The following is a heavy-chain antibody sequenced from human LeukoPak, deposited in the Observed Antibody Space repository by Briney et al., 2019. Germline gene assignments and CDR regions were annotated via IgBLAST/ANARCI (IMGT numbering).Heavy chain of an antibody. V-gene: IGHV4-34*01. CDR2: INHSGST. J-gene: IGHJ1*01. D-gene: IGHD4-17*01. CDR1: GGSFSGYY. CDR3: ARGGGYGDYEYFQH. Sequence: SETLSLTCVVYGGSFSGYYWSWIRQPPGKGLEWIGEINHSGSTNYNPSLKSRVTISVDPSKNQFSLKLSSVTAADTAVYYCARGGGYGDYEYFQHWGQGTLVTVSS.